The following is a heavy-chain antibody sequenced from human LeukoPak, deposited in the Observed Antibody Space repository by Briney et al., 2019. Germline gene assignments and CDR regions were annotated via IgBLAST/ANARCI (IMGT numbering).Heavy chain of an antibody. CDR1: GITLSNYG. Sequence: PGGSLRLSCVVSGITLSNYGMSWVRQAPGKGLEWVSGISERGGSTNYADSVKGRFTISRDNSKNTLYLQMNSLRAEDTAVYYCARAPTGVGTLDYWGQGTLVTVSS. D-gene: IGHD2-21*02. V-gene: IGHV3-23*01. J-gene: IGHJ4*02. CDR2: ISERGGST. CDR3: ARAPTGVGTLDY.